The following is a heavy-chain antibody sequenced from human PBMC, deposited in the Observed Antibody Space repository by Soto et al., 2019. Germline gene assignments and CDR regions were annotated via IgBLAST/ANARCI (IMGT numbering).Heavy chain of an antibody. J-gene: IGHJ6*02. V-gene: IGHV1-69*13. CDR2: IIPIFGTA. D-gene: IGHD6-6*01. CDR1: GGTFSSYA. CDR3: ARDPLGKTSSSSKVYYYYGMDV. Sequence: SVKVSCKASGGTFSSYAISWVRQAPGQGLEWMGGIIPIFGTANYAQKFQGRVTITADESTSTAYMELSSLRSEDTAVYHCARDPLGKTSSSSKVYYYYGMDVWGQGTTVTVSS.